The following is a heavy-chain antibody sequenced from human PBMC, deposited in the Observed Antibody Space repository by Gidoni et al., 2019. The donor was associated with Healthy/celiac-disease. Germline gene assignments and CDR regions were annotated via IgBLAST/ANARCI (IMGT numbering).Heavy chain of an antibody. CDR2: SSGSSGST. Sequence: ELPLSESGGGWVQPGGPLGLSCPPPAAPVSSYAMSRVRQAPGKGLEWVRASSGSSGSTYYGDSLKCRFTISRYNSKNSLYLQMNSLRAEDTAVYYCAMPTYYYGSGGKDFWGQGTLVTVSS. J-gene: IGHJ4*02. CDR1: AAPVSSYA. D-gene: IGHD3-10*01. V-gene: IGHV3-23*01. CDR3: AMPTYYYGSGGKDF.